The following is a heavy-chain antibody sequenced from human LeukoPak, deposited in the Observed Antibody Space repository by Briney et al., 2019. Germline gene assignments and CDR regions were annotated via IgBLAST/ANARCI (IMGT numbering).Heavy chain of an antibody. CDR3: AGENYYDSSGYYEGLNV. Sequence: SETLSLTCTVAGGSISSYYMSWIRQPAGTGREWVERMYTSGTTIYNPSLRSRVTMSIDTSKNQFSLRLSSVSAADTALYYCAGENYYDSSGYYEGLNVWGQGTTVIVSS. J-gene: IGHJ6*02. V-gene: IGHV4-4*07. CDR2: MYTSGTT. CDR1: GGSISSYY. D-gene: IGHD3-22*01.